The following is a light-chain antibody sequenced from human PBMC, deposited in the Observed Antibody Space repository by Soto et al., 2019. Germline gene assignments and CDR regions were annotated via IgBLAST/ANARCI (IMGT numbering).Light chain of an antibody. J-gene: IGKJ5*01. CDR2: DAI. Sequence: EIVLTQSPATLSLSPGERATLSCRASQNVRSYLAWYQQKPGQAPRLLIHDAISRATGIPARFSGSGSGTDFTLTISSLEPEDFAVYYCQQRTNWPISTFGQGTRLEIK. V-gene: IGKV3-11*01. CDR1: QNVRSY. CDR3: QQRTNWPIST.